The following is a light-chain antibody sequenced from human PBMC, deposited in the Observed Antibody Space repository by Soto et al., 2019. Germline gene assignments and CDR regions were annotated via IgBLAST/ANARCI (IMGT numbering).Light chain of an antibody. Sequence: QSALTQPASVSASPGQSITISCTGVTSDVGDNYYVSWFQSHPGTAPKLVIYEVANRPSGVSNRFSGSRSGTSASLAINGLRSDDEADYYCAAWDDNLNAYVFGSGTKLTVL. CDR1: TSDVGDNYY. CDR3: AAWDDNLNAYV. J-gene: IGLJ1*01. V-gene: IGLV2-14*01. CDR2: EVA.